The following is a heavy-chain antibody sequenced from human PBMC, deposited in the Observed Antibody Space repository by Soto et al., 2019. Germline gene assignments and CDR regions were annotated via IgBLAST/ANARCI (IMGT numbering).Heavy chain of an antibody. Sequence: ASVKVSCKASGYTFTSYGISWVRQAPGQGLEWMGWISAYNGNTNYTQKLQGRVTMTTDTSTSTAYMELRSLRSDDTAVYYCARDQERYFDWLPDYYYYGMDVWCQGTTVTVSS. CDR1: GYTFTSYG. CDR2: ISAYNGNT. CDR3: ARDQERYFDWLPDYYYYGMDV. J-gene: IGHJ6*02. D-gene: IGHD3-9*01. V-gene: IGHV1-18*01.